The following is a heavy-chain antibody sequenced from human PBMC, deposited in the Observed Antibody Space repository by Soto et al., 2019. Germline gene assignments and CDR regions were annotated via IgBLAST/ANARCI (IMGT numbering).Heavy chain of an antibody. CDR2: VKDGGST. J-gene: IGHJ4*02. V-gene: IGHV4-34*01. CDR1: GGALTGYY. CDR3: ARGQEGIVATH. D-gene: IGHD5-12*01. Sequence: QVQLQQWGAGLLKPSETLSLTCTVHGGALTGYYWSWVRQPPGKGLGWIGEVKDGGSTNYSPSLRGRVSISADTSKNHFSLRLSSVTAADTAVYFCARGQEGIVATHWDQGALVTVSS.